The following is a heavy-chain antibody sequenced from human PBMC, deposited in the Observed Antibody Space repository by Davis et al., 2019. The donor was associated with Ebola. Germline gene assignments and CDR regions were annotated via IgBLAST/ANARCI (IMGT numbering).Heavy chain of an antibody. D-gene: IGHD6-19*01. CDR3: ARVNGIAVAGWTY. CDR2: ISYDGSNK. J-gene: IGHJ4*02. Sequence: GGSLRLSCAASGFTFSSYAMHWVRQAPGKGLEWVAVISYDGSNKYYADSVKGRFTISRDNSKNTLYLQMNSLRAEDTAVYYCARVNGIAVAGWTYWGQGTLVTVSS. V-gene: IGHV3-30-3*01. CDR1: GFTFSSYA.